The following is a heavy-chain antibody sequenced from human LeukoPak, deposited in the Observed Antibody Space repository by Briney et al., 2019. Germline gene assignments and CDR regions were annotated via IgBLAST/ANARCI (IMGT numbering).Heavy chain of an antibody. CDR2: INHSGST. CDR1: GGSFSGYY. CDR3: AREAGSYDSSGYYSLYYSFDY. D-gene: IGHD3-22*01. J-gene: IGHJ4*02. V-gene: IGHV4-34*01. Sequence: SETLSLTCAVYGGSFSGYYWSWIRQPPGKGLEWIGEINHSGSTNYNPSLKSRVTISVDTSKNQFSLKLTSVTAADTAVYYCAREAGSYDSSGYYSLYYSFDYWGQGTLVTVSS.